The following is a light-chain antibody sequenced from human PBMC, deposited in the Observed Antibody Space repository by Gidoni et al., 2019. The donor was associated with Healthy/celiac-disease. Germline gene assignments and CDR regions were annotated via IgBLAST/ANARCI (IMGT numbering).Light chain of an antibody. J-gene: IGLJ2*01. CDR1: KLGDKY. V-gene: IGLV3-1*01. CDR3: QAWDSTVV. Sequence: SYELTQPPSVSVSPGQTASITCSGDKLGDKYACWYQQKPGQSPVLVIYHDSKRPSGIPERFSGSNSGNTATLTISGTQAMDESAYYCQAWDSTVVFGGGTKLTVL. CDR2: HDS.